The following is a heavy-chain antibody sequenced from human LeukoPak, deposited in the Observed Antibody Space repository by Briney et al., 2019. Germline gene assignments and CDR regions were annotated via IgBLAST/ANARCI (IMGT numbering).Heavy chain of an antibody. CDR1: GFIVSSNY. CDR2: IYTSGST. Sequence: PGGSLRLSCVASGFIVSSNYMSWVRQAPGKGLEWVSVIYTSGSTHYADSVKGRFTISRDNSKNTLYLQMNSLRAEDTAVYYCANSYYYDSSGYYPAGEWGQGTLVTVSS. D-gene: IGHD3-22*01. V-gene: IGHV3-66*02. CDR3: ANSYYYDSSGYYPAGE. J-gene: IGHJ4*02.